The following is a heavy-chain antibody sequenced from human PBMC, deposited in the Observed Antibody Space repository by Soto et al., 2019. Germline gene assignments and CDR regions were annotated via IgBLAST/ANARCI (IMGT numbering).Heavy chain of an antibody. CDR3: ARYSGNGGNFDY. Sequence: ASVKVSYKASGGTFSSYAISWVRQAPGQGLEWMGGIIPIFGTANYAQKFQGRVTITADESTSTAYMELSSLRSEDTAVYYCARYSGNGGNFDYWGQGTLVTVS. CDR1: GGTFSSYA. J-gene: IGHJ4*02. V-gene: IGHV1-69*13. CDR2: IIPIFGTA. D-gene: IGHD5-12*01.